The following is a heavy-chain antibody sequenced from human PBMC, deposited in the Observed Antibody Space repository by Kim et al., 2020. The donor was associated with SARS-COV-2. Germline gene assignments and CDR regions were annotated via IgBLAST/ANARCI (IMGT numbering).Heavy chain of an antibody. CDR1: GYTFTSYG. J-gene: IGHJ6*02. Sequence: ASVKVSCKASGYTFTSYGISWVRQAPGQGLEWMGWISAYNGNTNYAQKLQGRVTMTTDTSTSTAYMELRSLRSDDTAVYYCARRFGGIAAAGTNYYYGMDVWGQGTTVTVSS. CDR2: ISAYNGNT. V-gene: IGHV1-18*01. D-gene: IGHD6-13*01. CDR3: ARRFGGIAAAGTNYYYGMDV.